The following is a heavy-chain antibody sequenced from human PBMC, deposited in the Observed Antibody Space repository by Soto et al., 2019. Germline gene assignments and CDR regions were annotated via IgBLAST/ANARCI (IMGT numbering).Heavy chain of an antibody. D-gene: IGHD4-17*01. J-gene: IGHJ4*02. CDR3: AKDRGGDYVLRY. Sequence: QVQLVESGGGVVQPGRSLRLSCAASGFTFSSYGMHWVRQAPGKGLEWVAVISYDGSNKYYADSVKGRFTISRDNSKNTLYLQMNSLRAEATAVYYCAKDRGGDYVLRYWGQGTLVTVSS. V-gene: IGHV3-30*18. CDR1: GFTFSSYG. CDR2: ISYDGSNK.